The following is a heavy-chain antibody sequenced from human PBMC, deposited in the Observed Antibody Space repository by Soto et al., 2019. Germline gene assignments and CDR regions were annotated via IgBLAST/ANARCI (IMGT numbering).Heavy chain of an antibody. V-gene: IGHV1-3*01. D-gene: IGHD6-19*01. J-gene: IGHJ4*02. Sequence: QVQLVQSGAEVKKPGASVKVSCKASGYTFTSYAIHWVRQAPGQRLEWMGWINAGNGDTKYSQKLQGRVTITRDTFATTAYVELSSLTSEDTALYYCTIDPATYSSGYDYWGQGTPVIVSS. CDR1: GYTFTSYA. CDR2: INAGNGDT. CDR3: TIDPATYSSGYDY.